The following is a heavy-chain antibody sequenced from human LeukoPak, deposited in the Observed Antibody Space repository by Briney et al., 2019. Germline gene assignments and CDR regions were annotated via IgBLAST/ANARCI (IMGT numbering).Heavy chain of an antibody. CDR2: IKQDGSEK. Sequence: PGGSLRLSCAASGFTFSSYWMSWVRQAPGKGLEWVANIKQDGSEKYYVDSVKGRFTISRDNAKNSLYLQMNSLRAEDTAVYYCARGGYSSSWYLSYYFDYWGQGTLVTVSP. CDR3: ARGGYSSSWYLSYYFDY. D-gene: IGHD6-13*01. J-gene: IGHJ4*02. V-gene: IGHV3-7*01. CDR1: GFTFSSYW.